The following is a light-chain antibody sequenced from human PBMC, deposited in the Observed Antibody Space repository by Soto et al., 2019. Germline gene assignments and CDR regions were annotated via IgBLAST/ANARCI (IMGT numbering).Light chain of an antibody. CDR1: QSVSSY. CDR2: GAS. CDR3: QQFNVWPLT. J-gene: IGKJ4*01. Sequence: EVVLTQSPATLSLSPGERATLSCRASQSVSSYLAWYQQKPGQAPRLLIYGASTRATGIPATFSGSGSGTEFTLTISSLQSEDSAVYYCQQFNVWPLTFGGGTKVDIK. V-gene: IGKV3-15*01.